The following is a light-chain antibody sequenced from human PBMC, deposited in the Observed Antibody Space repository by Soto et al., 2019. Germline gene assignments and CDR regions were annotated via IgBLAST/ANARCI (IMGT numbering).Light chain of an antibody. J-gene: IGKJ1*01. CDR2: GAS. Sequence: EIVMTQSPATLSVSPGERATLSCRASQSVSSNLAWYQQKPGQAPRLLIYGASTRATGIPARFSGSGSGTDFTLTIITLQSEDFAVYYCQHYNNWPPWTFGQGTKVEIK. CDR3: QHYNNWPPWT. CDR1: QSVSSN. V-gene: IGKV3-15*01.